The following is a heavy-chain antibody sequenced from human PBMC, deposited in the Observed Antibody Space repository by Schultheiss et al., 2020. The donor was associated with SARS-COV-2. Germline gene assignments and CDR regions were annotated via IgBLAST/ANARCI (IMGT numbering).Heavy chain of an antibody. D-gene: IGHD1-26*01. CDR2: ISGSGGST. CDR3: ARVGGSYFFDY. CDR1: GFTFSSYA. J-gene: IGHJ4*02. V-gene: IGHV3-23*01. Sequence: GGSLRLSCAASGFTFSSYAMSWVRQAPGKGLEWVSAISGSGGSTYYADSVKGRFTISRDNAKNSLYLQMNSLRAEDTAVYYCARVGGSYFFDYWGQGTLVTVSS.